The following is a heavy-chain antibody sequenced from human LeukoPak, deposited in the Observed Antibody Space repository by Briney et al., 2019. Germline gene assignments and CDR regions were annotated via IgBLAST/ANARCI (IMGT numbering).Heavy chain of an antibody. CDR2: INPNSGGT. D-gene: IGHD6-19*01. V-gene: IGHV1-2*04. CDR1: GYTFTGYY. J-gene: IGHJ6*02. Sequence: EASVNVSCKASGYTFTGYYMHWVRQAPGQGLEWMGWINPNSGGTNYAQKFQGWVTMTRDTSISTAYMELSRLRSDDTAVYYCVVAGAVAGTDYYGMDVWGQGTTVTVSS. CDR3: VVAGAVAGTDYYGMDV.